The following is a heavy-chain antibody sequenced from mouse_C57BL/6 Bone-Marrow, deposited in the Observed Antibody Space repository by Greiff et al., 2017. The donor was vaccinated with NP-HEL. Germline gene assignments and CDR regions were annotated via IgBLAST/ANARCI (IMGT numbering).Heavy chain of an antibody. J-gene: IGHJ2*01. Sequence: GGGLVQPKGSLKLSCAASGFSFNTYAMNWVRQAPGKGLEWVARIRSKSNNYATYYADSVKDRFTISRDDSESMLYLQMNNLKTEDTAMYYCVRPPYYYGSSYDYWGQGTTLTVSS. CDR1: GFSFNTYA. V-gene: IGHV10-1*01. CDR2: IRSKSNNYAT. CDR3: VRPPYYYGSSYDY. D-gene: IGHD1-1*01.